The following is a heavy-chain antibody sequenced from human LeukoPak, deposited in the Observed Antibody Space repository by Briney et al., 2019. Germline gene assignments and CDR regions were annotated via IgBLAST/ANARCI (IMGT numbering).Heavy chain of an antibody. CDR2: IKQDGSEK. CDR1: GLTFSSYW. V-gene: IGHV3-7*01. Sequence: GGSLRLSCAASGLTFSSYWMSWVRQAPGKGLEWVANIKQDGSEKYYVDSVQGRFTISRDDAKNSLYLQMNSLRAEDTAVYYCARHFGSGSYYYHYMDVWGKGTTVTVSS. CDR3: ARHFGSGSYYYHYMDV. J-gene: IGHJ6*03. D-gene: IGHD3-10*01.